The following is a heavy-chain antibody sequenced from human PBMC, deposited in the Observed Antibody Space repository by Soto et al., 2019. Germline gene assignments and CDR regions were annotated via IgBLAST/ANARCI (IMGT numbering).Heavy chain of an antibody. CDR3: ARAPDYEFWSGYPTSGDY. Sequence: QVQLQESGPGLVKPSQNLSLTCTVSGGSISSGGYYWSWIRQHPGKGLEWIGYIYYSGSTYYNPALTSRVTRSVDPSKNPCSLKMSSVTAADTAVYYCARAPDYEFWSGYPTSGDYWGQGNLVTFSS. CDR2: IYYSGST. CDR1: GGSISSGGYY. V-gene: IGHV4-31*03. D-gene: IGHD3-3*01. J-gene: IGHJ4*02.